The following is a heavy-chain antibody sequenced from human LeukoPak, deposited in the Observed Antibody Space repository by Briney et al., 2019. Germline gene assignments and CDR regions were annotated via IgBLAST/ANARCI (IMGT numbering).Heavy chain of an antibody. J-gene: IGHJ4*02. D-gene: IGHD6-19*01. CDR2: ISGSGGST. CDR3: AKETGYSSGWYSFFDY. Sequence: GGSLRPSCAASGYTFSSYAMSWVRQAPGKGLEWVSAISGSGGSTYYADSVKGRFTISRDNSKNTLYLQMNSLRAEDTAVYYCAKETGYSSGWYSFFDYWGQGTLVTVSS. CDR1: GYTFSSYA. V-gene: IGHV3-23*01.